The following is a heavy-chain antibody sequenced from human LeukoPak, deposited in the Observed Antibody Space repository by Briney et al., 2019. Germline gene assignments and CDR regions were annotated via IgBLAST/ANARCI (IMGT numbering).Heavy chain of an antibody. Sequence: GGSLRLSCAASGFTFSSYNMNWVRQAPGKGLEWVSYISSGGTTIYYADSAKGRFTISRDNAKNSLYLQMNSLRAEDTAMYYCARGTGYGYGFFDYWGQGILVTVSS. CDR2: ISSGGTTI. J-gene: IGHJ4*02. CDR1: GFTFSSYN. D-gene: IGHD5-18*01. CDR3: ARGTGYGYGFFDY. V-gene: IGHV3-48*01.